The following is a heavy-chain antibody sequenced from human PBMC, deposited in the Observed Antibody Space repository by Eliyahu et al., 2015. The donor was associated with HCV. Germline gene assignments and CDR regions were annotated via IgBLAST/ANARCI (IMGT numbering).Heavy chain of an antibody. D-gene: IGHD3-10*01. CDR3: AGDADYYGSGNYLY. CDR2: IYSGGST. V-gene: IGHV3-66*02. Sequence: EVQLVESGGGLVQPGGSLRLSCAASGXTVSSNYLSWVRQAPGKGLEWVSVIYSGGSTYYADSVKGRFTISRDSSKNTLYLQMNSLRAEDTAVYYCAGDADYYGSGNYLYWGQGTLVTVSS. J-gene: IGHJ4*02. CDR1: GXTVSSNY.